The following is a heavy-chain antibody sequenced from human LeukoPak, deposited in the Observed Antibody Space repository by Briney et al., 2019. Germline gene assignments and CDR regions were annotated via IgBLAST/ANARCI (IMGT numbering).Heavy chain of an antibody. CDR1: GFTFSSYA. CDR2: ISGSGGST. V-gene: IGHV3-23*01. J-gene: IGHJ4*02. Sequence: GGSLRLSCAASGFTFSSYAMSWVRQAPGKGLEWVSAISGSGGSTYYADSAKGRFTISRDNAKNSLYLQMNSLRAEDTAVYYCARGGWGFDYWGQGTLVTVSS. CDR3: ARGGWGFDY. D-gene: IGHD3-16*01.